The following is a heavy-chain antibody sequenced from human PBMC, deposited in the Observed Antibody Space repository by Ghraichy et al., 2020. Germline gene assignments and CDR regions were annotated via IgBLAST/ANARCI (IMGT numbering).Heavy chain of an antibody. V-gene: IGHV1-69*13. J-gene: IGHJ6*02. Sequence: SVKVSCKASGGTFSSYAISWVRQAPGQGLEWMGGIIPIFGTANYAQKFQGRVTITADESTSTAYMELSSLGSEDTAGYYCARGDIVVVRPGEYYYYYYGMDVWGQGTTVTVSS. CDR2: IIPIFGTA. CDR3: ARGDIVVVRPGEYYYYYYGMDV. CDR1: GGTFSSYA. D-gene: IGHD2-2*01.